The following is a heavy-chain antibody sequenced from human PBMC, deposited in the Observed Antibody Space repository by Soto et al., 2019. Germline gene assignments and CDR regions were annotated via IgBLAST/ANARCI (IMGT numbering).Heavy chain of an antibody. V-gene: IGHV5-10-1*01. CDR1: GYSFAGYW. CDR3: ARQIYDSDTGPNFQYYFDS. J-gene: IGHJ4*02. CDR2: IDPSDSQT. D-gene: IGHD3-22*01. Sequence: GESLKISCKGSGYSFAGYWITWVRQKPGKGLEWMGRIDPSDSQTYYSPSFRGHVTISVTKSITTVFLQWSSLRASDTAMYYCARQIYDSDTGPNFQYYFDSWGQGTQVTVSS.